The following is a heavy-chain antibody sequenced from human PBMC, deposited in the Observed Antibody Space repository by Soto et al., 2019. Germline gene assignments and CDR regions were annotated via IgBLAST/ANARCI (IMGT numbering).Heavy chain of an antibody. V-gene: IGHV5-10-1*01. CDR1: GYSFAGYW. CDR3: ARQIYDSDTGPNFQYYFDS. J-gene: IGHJ4*02. CDR2: IDPSDSQT. D-gene: IGHD3-22*01. Sequence: GESLKISCKGSGYSFAGYWITWVRQKPGKGLEWMGRIDPSDSQTYYSPSFRGHVTISVTKSITTVFLQWSSLRASDTAMYYCARQIYDSDTGPNFQYYFDSWGQGTQVTVSS.